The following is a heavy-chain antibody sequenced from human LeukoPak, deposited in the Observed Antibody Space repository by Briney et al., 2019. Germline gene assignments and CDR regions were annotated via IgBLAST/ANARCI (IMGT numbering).Heavy chain of an antibody. D-gene: IGHD2-2*01. Sequence: SETLSLTCAVYGGSFSGYYWSWIRQPLGKGLEWIGEINHSGSTNYNPSLESRVTISLDMSKNQFSLNLTSVTAADTAVYYCARGGVMRYCSTTSCYLNYWGQGTLVTVSS. CDR3: ARGGVMRYCSTTSCYLNY. CDR1: GGSFSGYY. J-gene: IGHJ4*02. V-gene: IGHV4-34*01. CDR2: INHSGST.